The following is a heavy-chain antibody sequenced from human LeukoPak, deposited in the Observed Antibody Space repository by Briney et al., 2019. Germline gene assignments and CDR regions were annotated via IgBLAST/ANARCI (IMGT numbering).Heavy chain of an antibody. V-gene: IGHV4-4*07. Sequence: SETLSLTCTVSGGSISSYYWSWIRQPAGKGLEGIGRIYTSGSTKYNPSLKSRVTMSVDTSKNQFSLKLSSVTAADTAVYYCASHDSSGYYYDYWGQGTLVTVSS. CDR1: GGSISSYY. CDR3: ASHDSSGYYYDY. CDR2: IYTSGST. D-gene: IGHD3-22*01. J-gene: IGHJ4*02.